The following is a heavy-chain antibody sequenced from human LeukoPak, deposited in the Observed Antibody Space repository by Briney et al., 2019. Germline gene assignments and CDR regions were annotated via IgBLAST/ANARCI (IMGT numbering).Heavy chain of an antibody. V-gene: IGHV3-74*01. Sequence: VGSPRLSCAASGVTFSSSLIHWVRQAPGKGVVWVSRINKDGSVADYAQSLKGRFSISRDNDKNSLYLQMNSLRVEDTAIYYCVKVRGRARVGYFDYWGQGTLVTVSS. CDR1: GVTFSSSL. CDR2: INKDGSVA. J-gene: IGHJ4*02. D-gene: IGHD1-26*01. CDR3: VKVRGRARVGYFDY.